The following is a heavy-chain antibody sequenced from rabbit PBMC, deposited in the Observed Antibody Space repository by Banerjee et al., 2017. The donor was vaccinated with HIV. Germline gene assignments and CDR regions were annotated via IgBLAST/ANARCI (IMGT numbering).Heavy chain of an antibody. CDR2: IAAGGSGTT. D-gene: IGHD7-1*01. V-gene: IGHV1S45*01. CDR1: GFSFSSGYW. J-gene: IGHJ4*01. Sequence: QEQLEESGGDLVKPEGSLTLTCKASGFSFSSGYWICWVRQAPGKGLEWIACIAAGGSGTTYYASWAKGRFTISKTSSTTVTLQMTSLTAADTATYFCAREGAGYLGEHYFTLWGPGTLVTVS. CDR3: AREGAGYLGEHYFTL.